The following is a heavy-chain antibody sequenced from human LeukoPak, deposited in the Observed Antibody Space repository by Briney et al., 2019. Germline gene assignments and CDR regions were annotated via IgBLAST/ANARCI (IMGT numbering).Heavy chain of an antibody. CDR1: GYTFTSYG. CDR3: ARHTISRTPILHFDY. D-gene: IGHD3-3*01. J-gene: IGHJ4*02. CDR2: ISAYNGNT. Sequence: ASVKVSCKASGYTFTSYGISWVRQAPGQGLEWMGWISAYNGNTNYAQKFQGRVTMTRDTSISTAYMELSRLRSDDTAVYYCARHTISRTPILHFDYWGQGTLVTVSS. V-gene: IGHV1-18*01.